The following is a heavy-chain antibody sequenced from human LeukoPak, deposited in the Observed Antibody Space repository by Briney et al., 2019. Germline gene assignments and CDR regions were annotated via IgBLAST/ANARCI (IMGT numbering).Heavy chain of an antibody. V-gene: IGHV1-24*01. D-gene: IGHD3-22*01. J-gene: IGHJ4*02. Sequence: GASVTVSCXVSGYTLTELYMHWVRQARGKAREWVAGFDPEDGETIYAQKFQGRVTMNEDTPTDTAYMELSSLRSEDTAVYYCASWNYYDSSGYYQYFDYWGQGTLVTVSS. CDR1: GYTLTELY. CDR2: FDPEDGET. CDR3: ASWNYYDSSGYYQYFDY.